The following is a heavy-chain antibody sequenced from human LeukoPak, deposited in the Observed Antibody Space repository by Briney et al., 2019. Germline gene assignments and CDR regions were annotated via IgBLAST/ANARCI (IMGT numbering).Heavy chain of an antibody. V-gene: IGHV2-5*01. D-gene: IGHD6-13*01. CDR3: SHRRGMKVATSGHGGGAYYYYYMDV. CDR2: IYWNDDK. J-gene: IGHJ6*03. CDR1: GFSLSTSGVG. Sequence: SGPTLVNPTQTLTLTCTFSGFSLSTSGVGVGWIRQPPGKALEWLALIYWNDDKRYSPSLKSRLTITKDTSKNQVVLTMTNLDPVDTATYYCSHRRGMKVATSGHGGGAYYYYYMDVWGKGTTVTVSS.